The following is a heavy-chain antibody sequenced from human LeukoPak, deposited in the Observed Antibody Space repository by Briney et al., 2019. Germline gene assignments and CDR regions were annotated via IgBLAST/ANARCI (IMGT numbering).Heavy chain of an antibody. CDR3: AKDDILTGYPTHDY. D-gene: IGHD3-9*01. V-gene: IGHV3-23*01. CDR1: GFTFSSYW. J-gene: IGHJ4*02. Sequence: GGSLRLSCAASGFTFSSYWMSWVRQAPGKGLEWVSAISGSGGSTYYADSVKGRFTISRDNSKNTLYLQMNSLRAEDTAVYYCAKDDILTGYPTHDYWGQGTLVTVSS. CDR2: ISGSGGST.